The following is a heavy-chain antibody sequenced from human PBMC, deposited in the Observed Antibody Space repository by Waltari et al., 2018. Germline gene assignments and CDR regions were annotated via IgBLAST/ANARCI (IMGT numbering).Heavy chain of an antibody. CDR2: VDPEDGET. CDR3: ATDRRWPPPTSHCYNH. J-gene: IGHJ5*02. V-gene: IGHV1-69-2*01. D-gene: IGHD2-2*02. Sequence: EVQLVQSGAEVKKPGATVKISCKASGYTFTDYYMHWVQQAPGKGLEWMGRVDPEDGETIYAEKFQGRVTITADTSTDTAYMELSSLRSEDTAVYYCATDRRWPPPTSHCYNHWGQGTQVTVSS. CDR1: GYTFTDYY.